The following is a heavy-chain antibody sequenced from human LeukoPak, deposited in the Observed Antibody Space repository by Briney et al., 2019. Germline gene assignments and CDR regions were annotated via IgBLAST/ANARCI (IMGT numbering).Heavy chain of an antibody. J-gene: IGHJ5*02. CDR1: GYTFTSYG. D-gene: IGHD4/OR15-4a*01. CDR3: ARLKMTIEGSAFDP. V-gene: IGHV1-18*01. CDR2: ISAYNGNT. Sequence: ASVKVSCKASGYTFTSYGISWVRQAPGQGLEWMGWISAYNGNTNYAQKLQGRVTMTTDTSTSTAYMELSSLRSEDTAVYYCARLKMTIEGSAFDPWGQGTLVTVSS.